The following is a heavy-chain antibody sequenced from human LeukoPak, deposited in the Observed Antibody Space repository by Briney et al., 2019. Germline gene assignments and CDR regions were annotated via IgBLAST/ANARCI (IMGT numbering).Heavy chain of an antibody. CDR3: ARGTYYYDTAWFDP. CDR2: INHSEST. D-gene: IGHD3-22*01. CDR1: GGSFSGYY. J-gene: IGHJ5*02. V-gene: IGHV4-34*01. Sequence: LETLSLTCAVYGGSFSGYYWSWLRQPPGKGLEWIGEINHSESTNYNLSLKSRVTISVDTSKNQFSLKLSSVTAADTAVYYCARGTYYYDTAWFDPWGQGTLVTVSS.